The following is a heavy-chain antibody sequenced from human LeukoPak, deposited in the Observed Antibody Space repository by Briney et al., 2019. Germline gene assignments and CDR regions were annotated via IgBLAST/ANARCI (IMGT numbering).Heavy chain of an antibody. V-gene: IGHV1-18*01. J-gene: IGHJ6*03. CDR3: ARVRAAYCSGGSCSRKGYMDV. CDR2: ISAYNGNT. CDR1: GYTFTSYG. D-gene: IGHD2-15*01. Sequence: ASVKVSCKASGYTFTSYGISWVRQAPGQGLEWMGWISAYNGNTNYAQKLQGRVTMTTDTSTSTAYMELRSLRSDDTAVYYCARVRAAYCSGGSCSRKGYMDVWGKGTTVTISS.